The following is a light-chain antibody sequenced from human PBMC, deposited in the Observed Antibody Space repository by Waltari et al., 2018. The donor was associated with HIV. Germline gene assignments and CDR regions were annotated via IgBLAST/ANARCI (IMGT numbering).Light chain of an antibody. CDR2: AAS. V-gene: IGKV1-9*01. CDR3: QQLYRYPLS. CDR1: QDISTY. J-gene: IGKJ4*01. Sequence: DIQLTQSPSFLSASVGDTVTITCRASQDISTYLAWYQKVPGGTPKLLIYAASTLYTGVPSRFSGSGSGTEFTLTISALQSEDFSTYFCQQLYRYPLSFGGGTKV.